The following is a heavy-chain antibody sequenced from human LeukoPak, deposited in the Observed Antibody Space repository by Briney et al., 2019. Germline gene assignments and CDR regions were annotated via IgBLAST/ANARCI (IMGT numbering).Heavy chain of an antibody. D-gene: IGHD6-19*01. CDR2: INHSGST. J-gene: IGHJ5*02. CDR3: ARGIAVAGTNWFDP. Sequence: PSETLSLTCAVYGGSFSGYYWSWIRQPPGKGLEWIGEINHSGSTNYNPSLKSRVTISVDTSKNQFFLKLSSVTAADTAVYYCARGIAVAGTNWFDPWGQGTLVTVSS. V-gene: IGHV4-34*01. CDR1: GGSFSGYY.